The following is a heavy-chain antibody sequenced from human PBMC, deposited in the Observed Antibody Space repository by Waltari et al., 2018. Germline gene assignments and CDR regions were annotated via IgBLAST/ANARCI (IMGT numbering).Heavy chain of an antibody. CDR3: ARGGIVLLQNYFDY. D-gene: IGHD2-8*01. V-gene: IGHV4-59*01. CDR1: GGSISSYY. J-gene: IGHJ4*02. CDR2: IYYSGST. Sequence: QVQLQESGPGLVKPSETLSLTCTVSGGSISSYYWSWIRQPPGKGLEWIGYIYYSGSTNSNPSLKSRVTLSVDTSKNQFSLKLSSVTAADTAVYYCARGGIVLLQNYFDYWGQGTLVTVSS.